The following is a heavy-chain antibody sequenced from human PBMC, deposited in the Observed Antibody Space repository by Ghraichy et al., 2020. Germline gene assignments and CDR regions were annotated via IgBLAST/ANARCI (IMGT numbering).Heavy chain of an antibody. CDR1: GFTFSSYW. V-gene: IGHV3-74*01. CDR2: INSDGIST. J-gene: IGHJ4*02. D-gene: IGHD5-24*01. Sequence: GESLNISCAASGFTFSSYWMYWVRQAPGKGLVWVSRINSDGISTNYADSVKGRFTISRDNAKSTLYLQMNSLSAEDTAVYYCVRVQRWANENDYWVQGALVTVSS. CDR3: VRVQRWANENDY.